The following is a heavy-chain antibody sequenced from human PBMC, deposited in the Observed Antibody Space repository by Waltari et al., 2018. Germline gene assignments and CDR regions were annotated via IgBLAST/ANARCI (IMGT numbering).Heavy chain of an antibody. J-gene: IGHJ4*02. CDR3: ARVNGIQLWLGGHYFDY. CDR2: IYHSGST. CDR1: GYSINSGYY. Sequence: QVQLQESGPGLVKPSETLSLTCAVSGYSINSGYYWGWIRQPPGKGLEWIGSIYHSGSTYYNPSLKSRVTISVDTSKNQFSLKLSSVTAADTAVYYCARVNGIQLWLGGHYFDYWGQGTLVTVSS. V-gene: IGHV4-38-2*01. D-gene: IGHD5-18*01.